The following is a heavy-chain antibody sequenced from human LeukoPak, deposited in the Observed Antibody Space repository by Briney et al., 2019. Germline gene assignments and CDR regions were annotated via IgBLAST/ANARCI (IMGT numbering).Heavy chain of an antibody. Sequence: GGPLRLSCAASGFTFSNYAMTWVRQAPGKGLEWVSAISGSGGSPYYADSVKGRFTISRDNSKNTVSLQMNSLRAEDTAVYYCAKDRCSAGTCYSGFDYWGQGTLVTVSS. CDR3: AKDRCSAGTCYSGFDY. J-gene: IGHJ4*02. CDR2: ISGSGGSP. D-gene: IGHD2-15*01. V-gene: IGHV3-23*01. CDR1: GFTFSNYA.